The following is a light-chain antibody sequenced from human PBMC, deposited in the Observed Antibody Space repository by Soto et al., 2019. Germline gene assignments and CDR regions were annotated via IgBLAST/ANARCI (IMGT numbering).Light chain of an antibody. CDR3: SSYTTSSTVV. V-gene: IGLV2-14*01. J-gene: IGLJ2*01. CDR2: DVS. CDR1: SSDVGGYNY. Sequence: SALTQPASVSGSPGQSITISCTGTSSDVGGYNYVSWYQQHPGKAPKLIIYDVSNRPSGFSDRFSGFKAGDTASLTISGLQAEDEADYYCSSYTTSSTVVFGGGTKLTVL.